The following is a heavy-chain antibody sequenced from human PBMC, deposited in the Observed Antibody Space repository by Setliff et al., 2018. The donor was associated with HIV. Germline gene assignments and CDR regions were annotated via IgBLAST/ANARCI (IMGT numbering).Heavy chain of an antibody. CDR2: LYTSGSA. D-gene: IGHD3-10*01. Sequence: SETLSLTCTVSGGSINNGTYFWTWIRQPAGKALEWLGRLYTSGSATYNPSLKSRVTISVDTSKNQFSLKLSSVTAADTAVYYCARVAAGTYGKGDWFDPWGQGALVTVSS. CDR3: ARVAAGTYGKGDWFDP. V-gene: IGHV4-61*02. CDR1: GGSINNGTYF. J-gene: IGHJ5*02.